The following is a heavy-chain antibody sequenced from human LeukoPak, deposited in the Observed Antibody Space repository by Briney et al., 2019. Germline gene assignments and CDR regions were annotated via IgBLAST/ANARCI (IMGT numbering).Heavy chain of an antibody. CDR2: IYPGDSDT. J-gene: IGHJ4*02. Sequence: GESLKISCNGSGYSFTSYWIVWVRQMPGKGLEWMGIIYPGDSDTRYSPSFQGQVTISADKYISTAYLQWISLKASDTAMYYCARHRRDYGGNSDYFDYWGQGTLVTVSS. V-gene: IGHV5-51*01. CDR3: ARHRRDYGGNSDYFDY. CDR1: GYSFTSYW. D-gene: IGHD4-23*01.